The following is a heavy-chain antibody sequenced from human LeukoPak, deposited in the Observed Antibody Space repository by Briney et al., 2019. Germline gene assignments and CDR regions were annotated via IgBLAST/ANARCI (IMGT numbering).Heavy chain of an antibody. V-gene: IGHV1-69*06. CDR2: IIPKLGTA. D-gene: IGHD4-17*01. CDR1: GGSFSSSA. J-gene: IGHJ4*02. Sequence: SVKVSCKASGGSFSSSAISWVRQAPGQGLEWMGGIIPKLGTANYAQKFRGRVTITADKSTSTAYMELSSLRSEDTAVYYCARGNYGDDPFDYWGQVTLVTVSS. CDR3: ARGNYGDDPFDY.